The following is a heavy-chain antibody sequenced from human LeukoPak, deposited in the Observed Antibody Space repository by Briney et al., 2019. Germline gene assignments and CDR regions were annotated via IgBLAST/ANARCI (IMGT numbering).Heavy chain of an antibody. D-gene: IGHD3-22*01. CDR1: GYTFTSYY. V-gene: IGHV1-46*01. CDR2: INPSGGST. CDR3: ARDDNLAKNTMIQGY. Sequence: GASVKVSCKASGYTFTSYYMHWVRQAPGQGLEWMGIINPSGGSTSYAQKFQGRVTMTRDTSTSTVYMELSSLRSEDTAMYYCARDDNLAKNTMIQGYWGQGTLVTVSS. J-gene: IGHJ4*02.